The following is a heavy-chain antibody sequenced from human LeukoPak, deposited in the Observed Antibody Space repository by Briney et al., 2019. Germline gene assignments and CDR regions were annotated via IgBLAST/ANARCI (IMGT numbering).Heavy chain of an antibody. CDR2: ISYDGSNK. J-gene: IGHJ4*02. CDR1: GFTFSSYA. Sequence: GGSLRLSCAASGFTFSSYAMHRVRQAPGKGLEWVAVISYDGSNKYYADSVEGRFTISRDNSKNTLYLQMNSLRAEDTAVYYCATSNFDYWGQGTLVTVSS. V-gene: IGHV3-30*04. CDR3: ATSNFDY.